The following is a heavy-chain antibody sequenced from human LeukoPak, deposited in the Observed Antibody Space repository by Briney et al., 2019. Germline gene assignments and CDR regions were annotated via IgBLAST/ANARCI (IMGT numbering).Heavy chain of an antibody. CDR2: ISGSGGST. V-gene: IGHV3-23*01. CDR1: GFTFSSYA. CDR3: AKDQNDYYDSSGYSH. Sequence: GGSLRLSCAASGFTFSSYAMSWVRQAPGKGLEWVSAISGSGGSTYYADSVKGRFTISRDNSMNTLYLQMNSLRAEDTAVYYCAKDQNDYYDSSGYSHWGQGTLVTVSS. J-gene: IGHJ4*02. D-gene: IGHD3-22*01.